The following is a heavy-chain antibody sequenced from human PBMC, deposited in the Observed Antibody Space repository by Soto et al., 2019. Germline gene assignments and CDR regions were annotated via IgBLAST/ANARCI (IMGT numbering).Heavy chain of an antibody. D-gene: IGHD5-18*01. CDR1: GFTFSSYA. CDR3: ARDLVVDTATYGMDV. J-gene: IGHJ6*02. V-gene: IGHV3-30-3*01. CDR2: ISYDGSNK. Sequence: GGSLRLSCAASGFTFSSYAMNWVRQAPGKGLEWVAVISYDGSNKYYADSVKGRFTISRDNSKNTLYLQMNSLRADDTAVYYCARDLVVDTATYGMDVCGQGTTVTVS.